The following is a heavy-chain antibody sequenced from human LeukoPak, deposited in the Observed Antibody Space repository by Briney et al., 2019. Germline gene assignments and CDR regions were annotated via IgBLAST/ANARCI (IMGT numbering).Heavy chain of an antibody. CDR1: GGTFSRYV. Sequence: ASVKVSCKASGGTFSRYVISCVRQAPGQGLEWMGGIIPMFGIANYAQKFQGRVTITADESTSTAYMELSSLRPEDTAVYYCARYRPYTVGWRCFDYWGQGTLVTVSS. CDR3: ARYRPYTVGWRCFDY. V-gene: IGHV1-69*13. J-gene: IGHJ4*02. CDR2: IIPMFGIA. D-gene: IGHD6-19*01.